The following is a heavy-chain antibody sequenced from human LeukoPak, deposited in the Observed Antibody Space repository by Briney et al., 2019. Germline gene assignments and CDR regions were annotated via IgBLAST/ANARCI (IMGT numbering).Heavy chain of an antibody. CDR1: GFTFSGYW. CDR2: IMKDGSTK. Sequence: GGSPRLSCVASGFTFSGYWMSWVRQAPGKGLEWVANIMKDGSTKKYVDSVKGRFTISRDNAKNSLYLQMNSLRVEDTAVYYCARDRDFYVADNWGQGNQLIVSS. J-gene: IGHJ4*02. V-gene: IGHV3-7*01. CDR3: ARDRDFYVADN. D-gene: IGHD2-21*02.